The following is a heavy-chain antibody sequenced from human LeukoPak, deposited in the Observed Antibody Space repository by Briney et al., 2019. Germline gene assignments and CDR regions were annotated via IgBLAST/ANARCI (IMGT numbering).Heavy chain of an antibody. CDR1: GGTFSSYA. D-gene: IGHD6-6*01. J-gene: IGHJ6*03. CDR3: AREYSSSSNYYYYYYMDV. Sequence: ASVKVSCKASGGTFSSYAISWVRQAPGQGLEWMGGIIPIFGTANYAQKFQGRVTITADESTSTAYMEPSSLRSEDTAVYYCAREYSSSSNYYYYYYMDVWGKGTTVTVSS. CDR2: IIPIFGTA. V-gene: IGHV1-69*13.